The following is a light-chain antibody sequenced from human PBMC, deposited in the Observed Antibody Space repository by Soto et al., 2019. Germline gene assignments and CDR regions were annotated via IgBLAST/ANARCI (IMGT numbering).Light chain of an antibody. Sequence: QSALTQPRSVSGSPGQSVTISCTGTSSDVGGYNYVSWYQQHPGKAPKLMIYDVSKRPSGVPDRFSGSKSGNTASLTISGLQAEDEVDYYCCSYAGSYTFWVFGGGTKLTVL. CDR3: CSYAGSYTFWV. CDR2: DVS. CDR1: SSDVGGYNY. V-gene: IGLV2-11*01. J-gene: IGLJ3*02.